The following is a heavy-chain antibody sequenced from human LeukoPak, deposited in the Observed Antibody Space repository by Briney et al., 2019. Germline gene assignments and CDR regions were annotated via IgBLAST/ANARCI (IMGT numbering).Heavy chain of an antibody. CDR2: IKQDGSEK. CDR3: ARSITMVRGVIIKTDYYYGMDV. CDR1: GFTFSSYW. Sequence: PGGSLRLSCAASGFTFSSYWMSWVRQAPGKGLEWEANIKQDGSEKYYVDSVKGRFTISRDNAKNSLYLQMNSLRAEDTAVYYCARSITMVRGVIIKTDYYYGMDVWGQGTTVTVSS. J-gene: IGHJ6*02. V-gene: IGHV3-7*01. D-gene: IGHD3-10*01.